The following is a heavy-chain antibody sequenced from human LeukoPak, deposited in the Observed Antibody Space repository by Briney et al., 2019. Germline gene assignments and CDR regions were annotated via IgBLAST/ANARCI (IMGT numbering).Heavy chain of an antibody. CDR3: ASASRNMVRGVIRWFDP. V-gene: IGHV4-59*01. D-gene: IGHD3-10*01. J-gene: IGHJ5*02. CDR2: IYYSGST. Sequence: SETLSLTCTVSGGSISSYYWSWIRQPPGKGLEWLGYIYYSGSTNYNPSLKSRVTISVDTSKNQFSLKLSSVTAADTAVYYCASASRNMVRGVIRWFDPWGQGTLVTVSS. CDR1: GGSISSYY.